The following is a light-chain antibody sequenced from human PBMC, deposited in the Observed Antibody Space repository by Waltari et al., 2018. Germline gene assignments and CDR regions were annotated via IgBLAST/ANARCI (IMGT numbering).Light chain of an antibody. J-gene: IGKJ1*01. CDR2: DAS. CDR1: QTIYNY. Sequence: EVVFTQSPATLSLSQGESATLPCRPSQTIYNYLAWYQQKPGQAPRLLIYDASNRATGIPDRFSGSGSGTDFTLIISRLEPEDFVVYYCQHRNNWPWTFGQGSKVEIK. CDR3: QHRNNWPWT. V-gene: IGKV3-11*01.